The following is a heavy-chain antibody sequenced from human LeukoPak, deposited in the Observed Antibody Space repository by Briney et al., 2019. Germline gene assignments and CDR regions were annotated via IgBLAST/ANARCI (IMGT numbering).Heavy chain of an antibody. D-gene: IGHD2-15*01. V-gene: IGHV1-18*04. J-gene: IGHJ4*02. CDR1: GYTFTSYG. CDR3: AREEYCSGGSCYSDY. CDR2: ISAYNGNT. Sequence: ASVKVSCKASGYTFTSYGISWVRQAPGQGLEWMGWISAYNGNTNYAQKLQGRVTMTTDTSTSTAYMELSSLRSEDTAVYYCAREEYCSGGSCYSDYWGQGTLVTVSS.